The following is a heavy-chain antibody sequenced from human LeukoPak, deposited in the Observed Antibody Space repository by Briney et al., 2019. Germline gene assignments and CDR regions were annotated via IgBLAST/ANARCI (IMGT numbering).Heavy chain of an antibody. CDR3: ARRRVATIASFDY. J-gene: IGHJ4*02. V-gene: IGHV4-39*01. D-gene: IGHD5-12*01. CDR1: GGSISSSSYY. Sequence: SETLSLTCTVSGGSISSSSYYWGWIRQPPGKGLEWIGSIYYSGSTYYNPSLKSRVTISVDTSKNQFSLKLSSVTAADTAVYYCARRRVATIASFDYWGQGTLVTVSS. CDR2: IYYSGST.